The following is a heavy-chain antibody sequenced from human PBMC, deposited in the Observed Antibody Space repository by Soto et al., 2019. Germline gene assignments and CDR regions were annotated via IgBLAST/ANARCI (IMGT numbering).Heavy chain of an antibody. CDR1: GGSMSSYY. CDR3: ARYGSGSSVWFDP. CDR2: IYYSGST. V-gene: IGHV4-59*01. Sequence: QVQLQESGPGLVKPSETLSLTCTVSGGSMSSYYWSWIRQPPGKGLKWIGYIYYSGSTIYNPSLKSRVTISVDTSKNQFSLQLSSVTAADTAVYYCARYGSGSSVWFDPWGQGTLVTVSS. J-gene: IGHJ5*02. D-gene: IGHD3-10*01.